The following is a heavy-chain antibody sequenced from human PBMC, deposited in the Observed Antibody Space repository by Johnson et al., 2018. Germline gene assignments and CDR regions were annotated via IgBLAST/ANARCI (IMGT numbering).Heavy chain of an antibody. J-gene: IGHJ3*02. CDR3: AGTTRGAFDI. Sequence: VELVVTGGGLVQPGGSLRLSCAASGFSVSGDYMNWGRQAPGTALAWGLVIYSVGSTYSADSVKGRFTISRDISNNTLYLQMNSLRAEDTAVYFCAGTTRGAFDIWGQGTLVTVSS. CDR2: IYSVGST. D-gene: IGHD4-17*01. V-gene: IGHV3-66*02. CDR1: GFSVSGDY.